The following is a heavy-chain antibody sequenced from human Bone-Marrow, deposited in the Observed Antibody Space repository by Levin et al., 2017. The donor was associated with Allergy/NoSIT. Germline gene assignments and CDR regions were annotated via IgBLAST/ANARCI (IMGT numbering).Heavy chain of an antibody. Sequence: AGGSLRLSCAASGFTFSSYAMSWVRQAPGKGLEWVSAISGSGGSTYYADSVKGRFTISRDNSKNTLYLQMNSLRAEDTAVYYCAKVEDGVRFLEWSPGDVWGKGTTVTVSS. CDR1: GFTFSSYA. CDR2: ISGSGGST. J-gene: IGHJ6*04. CDR3: AKVEDGVRFLEWSPGDV. D-gene: IGHD3-3*01. V-gene: IGHV3-23*01.